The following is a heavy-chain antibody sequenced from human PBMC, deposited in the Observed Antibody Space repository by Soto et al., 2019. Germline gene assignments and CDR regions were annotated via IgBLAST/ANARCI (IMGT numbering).Heavy chain of an antibody. CDR1: GYTFTSYF. CDR3: AREDSGYSSTWYTHY. Sequence: ASVKVSCKASGYTFTSYFMHWVRQAPGQGLEWRGIINPSGGSTSYAQKFQGRVTMTRDTSTSTVYMELSSLRSEDTAVYYCAREDSGYSSTWYTHYWGQGTLVTVSS. V-gene: IGHV1-46*01. D-gene: IGHD6-13*01. J-gene: IGHJ4*02. CDR2: INPSGGST.